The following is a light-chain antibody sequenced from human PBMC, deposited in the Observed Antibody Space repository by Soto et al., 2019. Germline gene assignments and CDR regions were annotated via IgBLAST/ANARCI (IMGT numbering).Light chain of an antibody. Sequence: QSVLTQPPSVSAAPGQKVTISCSGSSSNIGNNYVSWYQQLPGTAPKLLIYDNNKRPSGIPDRFSGSKSGTSATLGITGLKTGDEADYYSGTWDSSLSAVVFDGGTQLTVL. CDR3: GTWDSSLSAVV. J-gene: IGLJ2*01. CDR1: SSNIGNNY. V-gene: IGLV1-51*01. CDR2: DNN.